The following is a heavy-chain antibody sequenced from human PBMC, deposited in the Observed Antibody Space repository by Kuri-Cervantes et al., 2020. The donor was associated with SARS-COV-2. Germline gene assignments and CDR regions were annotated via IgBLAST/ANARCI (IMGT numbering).Heavy chain of an antibody. CDR1: GFTFSSYS. Sequence: GESLKISCAASGFTFSSYSMNWVRQAPGKGLEWVSYISSSSSTIYYADSVKGRFTISRDNAKSSLYLQMNSLRAEDTAVYYCARDGTVGYWGQGTLVTVSS. CDR3: ARDGTVGY. D-gene: IGHD4-23*01. V-gene: IGHV3-48*01. J-gene: IGHJ4*02. CDR2: ISSSSSTI.